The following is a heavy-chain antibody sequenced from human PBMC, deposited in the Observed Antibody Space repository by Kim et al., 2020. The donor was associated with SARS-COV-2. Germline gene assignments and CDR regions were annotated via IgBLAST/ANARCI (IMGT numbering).Heavy chain of an antibody. Sequence: SETLSLTCTVSGGSISSSSYYWGWIRQPPGQGLEWIGSIYYSGSTYYNPSLKSRVTISVDTSKNQFSLKLTSVTAADTAVYYCARRVPLSSRYSSGGYGYYYGMDLWGQGTTVTVSS. CDR3: ARRVPLSSRYSSGGYGYYYGMDL. D-gene: IGHD6-19*01. V-gene: IGHV4-39*01. CDR2: IYYSGST. J-gene: IGHJ6*02. CDR1: GGSISSSSYY.